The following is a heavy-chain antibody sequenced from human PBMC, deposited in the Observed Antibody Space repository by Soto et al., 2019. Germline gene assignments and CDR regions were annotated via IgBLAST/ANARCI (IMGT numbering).Heavy chain of an antibody. J-gene: IGHJ5*02. CDR1: GFTFISYA. CDR3: AKDRDTAIHTGWFDP. D-gene: IGHD5-18*01. CDR2: ISGSGGST. Sequence: GGSLRLSCAASGFTFISYAMSWVRQAPGKGLEWVSAISGSGGSTYYADSVKGRFTISRDNSKNTLYLQMNSLRAEDTAVYYCAKDRDTAIHTGWFDPWGQGTLVTVSS. V-gene: IGHV3-23*01.